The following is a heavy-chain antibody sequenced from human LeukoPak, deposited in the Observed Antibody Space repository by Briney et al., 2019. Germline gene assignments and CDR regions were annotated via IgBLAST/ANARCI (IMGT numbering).Heavy chain of an antibody. Sequence: GSSVKVSCKASGGTFSSYAISWVRQAPGQGLEWMGGIIPIFGTANYAQKFQGRVTITTDESTSTAYMELSSLRSEDTAVYYCASSSGGYCSGGSCYSTDAFDIWGQGTMVTVSS. D-gene: IGHD2-15*01. CDR2: IIPIFGTA. CDR3: ASSSGGYCSGGSCYSTDAFDI. V-gene: IGHV1-69*05. J-gene: IGHJ3*02. CDR1: GGTFSSYA.